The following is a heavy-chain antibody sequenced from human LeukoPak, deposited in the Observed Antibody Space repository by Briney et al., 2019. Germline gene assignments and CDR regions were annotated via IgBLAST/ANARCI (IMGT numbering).Heavy chain of an antibody. Sequence: SETLSLTCTVSGASISKDYWAWIRQPPGKGLEWIGYIYYSGSTNYNPSLKSRVTISVDTSKNQFSLKLSSVTAADTAVYYCARGGDYGGYEYAEYFQHWGQGTLVTVSS. J-gene: IGHJ1*01. D-gene: IGHD4-17*01. CDR3: ARGGDYGGYEYAEYFQH. V-gene: IGHV4-59*01. CDR1: GASISKDY. CDR2: IYYSGST.